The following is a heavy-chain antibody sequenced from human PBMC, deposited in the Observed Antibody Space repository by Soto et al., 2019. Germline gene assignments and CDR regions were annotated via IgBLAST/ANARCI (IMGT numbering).Heavy chain of an antibody. Sequence: GGSLRLSCAASGFTFSSYSMNWVRQAPGKGLEWVSYISSSSSTIYYADSVKGRFTISRDNAKNSLYLQMNSLRDEDTAVYYCARDRGFGELLNGIGGFDPWGQGTLVTVSS. J-gene: IGHJ5*02. D-gene: IGHD3-10*01. CDR1: GFTFSSYS. V-gene: IGHV3-48*02. CDR2: ISSSSSTI. CDR3: ARDRGFGELLNGIGGFDP.